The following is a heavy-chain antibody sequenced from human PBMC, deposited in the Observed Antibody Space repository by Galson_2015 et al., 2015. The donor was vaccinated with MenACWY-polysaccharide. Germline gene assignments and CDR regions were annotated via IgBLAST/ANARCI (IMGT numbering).Heavy chain of an antibody. CDR3: TRGHFRTVGATSWFHP. Sequence: TLSRRWAVSGGSITSGSYYWSWIRPPAGEGLEWIGRIYSSGSTDYNPSLKSRVTISIDTSTNQVSLRLTSMAAADTAVYYCTRGHFRTVGATSWFHPWGQGTLVTVSS. V-gene: IGHV4-61*02. D-gene: IGHD1-26*01. CDR1: GGSITSGSYY. CDR2: IYSSGST. J-gene: IGHJ5*01.